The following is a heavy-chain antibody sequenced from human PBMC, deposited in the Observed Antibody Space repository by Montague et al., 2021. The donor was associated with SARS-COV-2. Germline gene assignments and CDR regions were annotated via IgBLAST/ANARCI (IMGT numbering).Heavy chain of an antibody. Sequence: SLRLSCAASGFTFRPYEMNWVRQAPGKGLEWVSYISSSGSTIYYADSVKGRFTISRDNAKNSLYLQMNSLRAEDTAVYYCARDGRFGELDYWGQGTLVTVST. V-gene: IGHV3-48*03. J-gene: IGHJ4*02. CDR1: GFTFRPYE. CDR2: ISSSGSTI. D-gene: IGHD3-10*01. CDR3: ARDGRFGELDY.